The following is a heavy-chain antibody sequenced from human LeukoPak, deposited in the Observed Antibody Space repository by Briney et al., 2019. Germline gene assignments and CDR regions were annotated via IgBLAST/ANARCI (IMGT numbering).Heavy chain of an antibody. Sequence: SETLSLTCTVSGGSISSSSYYWGWIRQPPGKGLEWIGSIYYSGSTYYNPSLKSRVTISVDTSKYQFSLKLSSVTAADTAVYYCALVTEDAFDIWGQGTMVTVSS. D-gene: IGHD2-21*02. CDR3: ALVTEDAFDI. CDR2: IYYSGST. CDR1: GGSISSSSYY. J-gene: IGHJ3*02. V-gene: IGHV4-39*07.